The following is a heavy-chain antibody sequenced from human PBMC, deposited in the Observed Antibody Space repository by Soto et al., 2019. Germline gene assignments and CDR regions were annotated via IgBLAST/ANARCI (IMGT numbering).Heavy chain of an antibody. Sequence: GASVKVSCKASGYTFTDYFIHWVRQAPGQGFEWMGWINPKTRGTNYAQKFQGRVTMTRDTSTSTVYMELSSLRSEDTAVYYCARRGPGITGNQPHYYYGMDVWGQGTTVTVSS. D-gene: IGHD1-20*01. J-gene: IGHJ6*02. CDR3: ARRGPGITGNQPHYYYGMDV. CDR2: INPKTRGT. CDR1: GYTFTDYF. V-gene: IGHV1-2*02.